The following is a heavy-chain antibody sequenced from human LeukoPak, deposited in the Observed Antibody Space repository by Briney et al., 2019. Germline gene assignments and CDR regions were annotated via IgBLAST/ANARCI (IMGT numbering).Heavy chain of an antibody. CDR3: ARDNFKTPGIAAV. D-gene: IGHD6-13*01. CDR2: INPNSGGT. J-gene: IGHJ4*02. Sequence: ASVKVSCKASGYTFTGYYMHWVRQAPGQGLEWMGWINPNSGGTNYAQKFQGRVTMTRDTSISTAYMELSRLRSDDTAVYYCARDNFKTPGIAAVWGLGTLVTVSS. V-gene: IGHV1-2*02. CDR1: GYTFTGYY.